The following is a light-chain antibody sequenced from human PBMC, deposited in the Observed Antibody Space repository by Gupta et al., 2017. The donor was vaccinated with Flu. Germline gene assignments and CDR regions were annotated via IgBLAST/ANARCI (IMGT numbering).Light chain of an antibody. CDR2: ADD. CDR3: QTWDSATVV. Sequence: SYELTQPPSVPVSPGQTASITCSGDKLGSKYVCWYQHTAGQSPVLVIYADDKRPSGVPERFSGSNSGNTATLTISGTRAMDEADYYCQTWDSATVVFGGGTKLTVL. J-gene: IGLJ2*01. V-gene: IGLV3-1*01. CDR1: KLGSKY.